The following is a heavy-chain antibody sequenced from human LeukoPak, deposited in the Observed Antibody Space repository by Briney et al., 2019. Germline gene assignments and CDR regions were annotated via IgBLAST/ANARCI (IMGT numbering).Heavy chain of an antibody. J-gene: IGHJ5*02. CDR3: AREPRAGNWFDP. V-gene: IGHV1-69*13. Sequence: GASVKVSCKASGYTFTSYGISWVRQAPGQGLEWMGGIIPIFGTANYAQKFQGRVTITADESTSTAYMELSSLRSEDTAVYYCAREPRAGNWFDPWGQGTLVTVSS. CDR1: GYTFTSYG. D-gene: IGHD3-10*01. CDR2: IIPIFGTA.